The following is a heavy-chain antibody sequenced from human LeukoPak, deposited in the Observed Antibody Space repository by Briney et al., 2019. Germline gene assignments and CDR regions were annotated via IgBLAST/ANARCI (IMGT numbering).Heavy chain of an antibody. V-gene: IGHV3-11*06. CDR3: AKVNPTNSGFYTY. J-gene: IGHJ1*01. CDR1: GFTFSDYF. CDR2: IGPSSDNI. D-gene: IGHD3-22*01. Sequence: GGSLRLSCAASGFTFSDYFMSWVRQAPEKGLEWVSYIGPSSDNINYADSVKGRFTVSRDNAKNSLYLQMNSLRAEDTAVYCCAKVNPTNSGFYTYWGQGTLVTVSS.